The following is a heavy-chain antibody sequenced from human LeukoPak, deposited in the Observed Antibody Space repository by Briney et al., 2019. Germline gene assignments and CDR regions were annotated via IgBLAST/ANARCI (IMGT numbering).Heavy chain of an antibody. J-gene: IGHJ4*02. CDR1: GFTFSNYG. D-gene: IGHD5-12*01. CDR3: AKCGNSGCHLIDY. Sequence: PGRSLRLSCAASGFTFSNYGMHWVRQAPGKGLEWVSAISGRTGGTYYADSVKGRFTISRDNSKSTLYLQMDSLRAEDTAVYYCAKCGNSGCHLIDYWGQGTLVTVSS. V-gene: IGHV3-23*01. CDR2: ISGRTGGT.